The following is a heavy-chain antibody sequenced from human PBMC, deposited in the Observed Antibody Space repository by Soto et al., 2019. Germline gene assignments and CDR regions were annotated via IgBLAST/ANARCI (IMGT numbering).Heavy chain of an antibody. CDR2: ISSNGNFI. CDR3: ARDFYYYGSGTMGGYFDY. Sequence: LRLSCAASGFTFSSYIMNWVRQAPGKGLERVSSISSNGNFIYYADSVKGRFTISRDNSKNTLYLQMNSLRAEDTAVYYCARDFYYYGSGTMGGYFDYWGQGTLVTVSS. D-gene: IGHD3-10*01. CDR1: GFTFSSYI. V-gene: IGHV3-21*01. J-gene: IGHJ4*02.